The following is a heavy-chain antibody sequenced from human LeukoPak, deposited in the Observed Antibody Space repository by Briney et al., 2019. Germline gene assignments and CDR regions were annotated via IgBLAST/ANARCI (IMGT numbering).Heavy chain of an antibody. CDR2: MNPNSGNT. V-gene: IGHV1-8*01. J-gene: IGHJ4*02. CDR1: GYTFTSYD. D-gene: IGHD5-18*01. CDR3: ARDNGYRTPHYFDF. Sequence: ASVKVSCKASGYTFTSYDINWVRQATGQGLEWMGWMNPNSGNTGFAQKFQGRVTMTRNTSISTAYMELTSLTSEDTAVYYCARDNGYRTPHYFDFWGQGTLVTVSS.